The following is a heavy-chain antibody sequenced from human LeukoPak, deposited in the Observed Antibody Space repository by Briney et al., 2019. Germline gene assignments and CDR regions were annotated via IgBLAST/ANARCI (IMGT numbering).Heavy chain of an antibody. CDR3: AKDDCSGGSCYSFEYFQH. V-gene: IGHV3-23*01. D-gene: IGHD2-15*01. CDR2: ISGSGGST. J-gene: IGHJ1*01. CDR1: GFTFSSYG. Sequence: GGSLRLSCAASGFTFSSYGMSWVRQAPGKGLEWVSAISGSGGSTYYADSVKGRFTISRDNSKNTLYLQMNSLRAEDTAVYYCAKDDCSGGSCYSFEYFQHWGQGTLVTVSS.